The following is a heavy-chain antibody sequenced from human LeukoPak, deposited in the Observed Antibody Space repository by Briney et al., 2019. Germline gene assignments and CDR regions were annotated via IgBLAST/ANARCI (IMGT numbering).Heavy chain of an antibody. CDR2: ISGSGGNT. Sequence: GGSLRLSCAASEFTFSSYAMSWVRQAPGKGLEWVSTISGSGGNTYYADSVKGRFSISRDNSKNTLYLRMNSLRAEDTAIYYCAKGMINLWLDYFDYWGQGTLVTVSS. D-gene: IGHD5-18*01. CDR1: EFTFSSYA. V-gene: IGHV3-23*01. J-gene: IGHJ4*02. CDR3: AKGMINLWLDYFDY.